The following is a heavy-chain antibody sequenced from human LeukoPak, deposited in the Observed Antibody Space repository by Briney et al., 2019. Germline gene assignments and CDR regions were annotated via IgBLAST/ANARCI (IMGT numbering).Heavy chain of an antibody. CDR2: IRYDGSNK. V-gene: IGHV3-30*02. CDR3: ARVGYSYGYGCLDY. CDR1: GFTFSSYG. J-gene: IGHJ4*02. D-gene: IGHD5-18*01. Sequence: GGSLRLSCAASGFTFSSYGMHWVRQAPGKGLEWVAFIRYDGSNKYYADSVKGRFTISRDNSKNTLYLQMNSLRAEDTAVYYCARVGYSYGYGCLDYWGQGTLVTVSS.